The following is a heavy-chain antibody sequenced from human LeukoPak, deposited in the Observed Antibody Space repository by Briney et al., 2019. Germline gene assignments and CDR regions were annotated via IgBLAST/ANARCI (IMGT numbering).Heavy chain of an antibody. CDR1: GFTFNNYA. J-gene: IGHJ4*02. V-gene: IGHV3-23*01. D-gene: IGHD3-10*01. CDR3: AKRSCYNFVYPFDY. CDR2: ISGSGGIT. Sequence: GGSLRLSCAASGFTFNNYAMSWVRLAPGKGLEWVSGISGSGGITNYADSVKGRFTISRDNSKNTLYLQMNSLRVEDTAIYCFAKRSCYNFVYPFDYWAQETLVTVPS.